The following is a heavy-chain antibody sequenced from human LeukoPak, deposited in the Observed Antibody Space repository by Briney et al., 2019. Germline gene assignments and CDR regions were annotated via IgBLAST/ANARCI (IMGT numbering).Heavy chain of an antibody. CDR1: GFTFSSYW. Sequence: GGSLRLSCAASGFTFSSYWMHWVRQAPGKGLVWVSRINSDGSSTSYADSVKGRFTISRDNAKNTLYLEMNSLRAEDTAMYYCARDGTGYSSSWDLDYWGQGTLVTVSS. CDR2: INSDGSST. D-gene: IGHD6-13*01. J-gene: IGHJ4*02. CDR3: ARDGTGYSSSWDLDY. V-gene: IGHV3-74*01.